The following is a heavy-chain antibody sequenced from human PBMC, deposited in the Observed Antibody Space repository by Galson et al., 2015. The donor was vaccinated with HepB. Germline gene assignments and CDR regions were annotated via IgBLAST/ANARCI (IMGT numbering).Heavy chain of an antibody. D-gene: IGHD6-13*01. CDR2: IYPGDSDS. J-gene: IGHJ4*02. CDR3: ARSGGSSSWYLDYFDY. V-gene: IGHV5-51*03. CDR1: GYSFTRYW. Sequence: QSGAEVKKPGESLKISCKGSGYSFTRYWIGWVRQMPGKGLEWMGIIYPGDSDSRYSPSFQGQVTISADKSISTTYLRWSSLKASDTAMYYCARSGGSSSWYLDYFDYWGQGTLVTVST.